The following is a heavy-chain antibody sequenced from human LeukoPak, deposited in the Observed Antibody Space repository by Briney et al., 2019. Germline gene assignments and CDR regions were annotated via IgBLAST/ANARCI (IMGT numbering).Heavy chain of an antibody. CDR2: MNPNSGNT. V-gene: IGHV1-8*01. D-gene: IGHD3-10*01. CDR1: GYTFTSYD. Sequence: WASVKVSCKASGYTFTSYDINWVRQATGQGLEWMGWMNPNSGNTGYAQKFQGRVTMTRNTSISTAYMELSSLRSEDTAVYYCARDSENYYGSVFDYWGQGTLVTVSS. CDR3: ARDSENYYGSVFDY. J-gene: IGHJ4*02.